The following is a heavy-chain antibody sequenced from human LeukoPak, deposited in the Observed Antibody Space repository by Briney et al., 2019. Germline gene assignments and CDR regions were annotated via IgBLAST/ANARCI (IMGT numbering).Heavy chain of an antibody. CDR2: IYYSGST. CDR3: AGTLVGATDAFDI. J-gene: IGHJ3*02. CDR1: GGSISSYY. V-gene: IGHV4-59*01. D-gene: IGHD1-26*01. Sequence: SETLSLTCTVSGGSISSYYWSWIRQPPGKGLEWIGYIYYSGSTNYNPSLKSRVTISVDTSKNQFSLKLSSVTAADTAVYYCAGTLVGATDAFDIWGQGTMVTVSS.